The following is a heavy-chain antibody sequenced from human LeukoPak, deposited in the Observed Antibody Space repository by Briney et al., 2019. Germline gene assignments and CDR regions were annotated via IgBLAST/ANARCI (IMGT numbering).Heavy chain of an antibody. V-gene: IGHV3-48*01. D-gene: IGHD3-22*01. J-gene: IGHJ4*02. CDR3: VRLRRNSDRSDYYYFYDY. Sequence: GGSLRLSCAASGFTFSSYSMNWVRQAPGKGLEWVSYISSSSSTIYNADSVKGRFTISRDNAKNSLYLQMYSLRAEDTAVYYCVRLRRNSDRSDYYYFYDYWGQGILVTVSS. CDR2: ISSSSSTI. CDR1: GFTFSSYS.